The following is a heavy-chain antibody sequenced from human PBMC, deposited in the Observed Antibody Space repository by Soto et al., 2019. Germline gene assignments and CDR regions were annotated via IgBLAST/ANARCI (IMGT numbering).Heavy chain of an antibody. V-gene: IGHV1-3*01. CDR1: GYTFTSNA. J-gene: IGHJ6*02. Sequence: ASAKVSCKASGYTFTSNAMHWVRQAPGQRLEWMGWINAGNGNTKYSQKFQGRVTITRDTSASTAYMELSSLRSEDTAVYYCARDRNYDSSGYYYGYYYGMDVWGQGTTVTVSS. CDR2: INAGNGNT. CDR3: ARDRNYDSSGYYYGYYYGMDV. D-gene: IGHD3-22*01.